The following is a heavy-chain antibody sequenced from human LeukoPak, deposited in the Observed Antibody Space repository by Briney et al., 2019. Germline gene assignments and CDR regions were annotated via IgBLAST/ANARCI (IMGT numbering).Heavy chain of an antibody. V-gene: IGHV3-23*01. CDR3: AKVPTSGYYYDY. CDR1: GFTFSSYA. CDR2: ISGSGVST. D-gene: IGHD3-22*01. Sequence: GGSLRLSCAASGFTFSSYAMSWVRPAPGKGLEWVSGISGSGVSTDYADSVKARFTISRDNSKNTLYLQMNSLRADDSAVYYCAKVPTSGYYYDYWGQGTLVTVSS. J-gene: IGHJ4*02.